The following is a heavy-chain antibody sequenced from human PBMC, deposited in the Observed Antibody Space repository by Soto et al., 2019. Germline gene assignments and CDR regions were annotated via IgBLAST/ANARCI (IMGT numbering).Heavy chain of an antibody. CDR3: AKDSSVTHFDY. D-gene: IGHD5-18*01. J-gene: IGHJ4*02. CDR1: GFTFDDYA. V-gene: IGHV3-9*01. Sequence: EVQLVESGGGLVQPGRSLRLSCAASGFTFDDYAMHWVRQAPGTGLEWVSGISWNSGSIGYADSVKGRFTISRDNAKNSLYLQMTSLRAEDTALYSCAKDSSVTHFDYWGQGTLVTVSS. CDR2: ISWNSGSI.